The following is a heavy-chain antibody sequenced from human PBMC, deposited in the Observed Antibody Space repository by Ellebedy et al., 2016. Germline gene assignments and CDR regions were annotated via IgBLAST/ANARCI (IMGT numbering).Heavy chain of an antibody. D-gene: IGHD3-3*01. J-gene: IGHJ4*02. Sequence: GGSLRLSCAVSGFTFSDHGMHWVRQAPGKGLEWVAVIWYDGSDEKYSGSVKGRFTISRDNSKNTLYLQMNSLRADDTAVYYCVRGRGTPFGIYNYYFDSWGQGILVTVSS. CDR2: IWYDGSDE. CDR1: GFTFSDHG. CDR3: VRGRGTPFGIYNYYFDS. V-gene: IGHV3-33*01.